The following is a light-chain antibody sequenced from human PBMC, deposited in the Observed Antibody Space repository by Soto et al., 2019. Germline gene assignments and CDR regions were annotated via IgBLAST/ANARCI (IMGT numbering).Light chain of an antibody. V-gene: IGKV3-20*01. CDR2: GVS. Sequence: EVMLTQSAATLSLSTGERATLSCRGSHILSSRNLAWYQQKPGQAPRPLIYGVSSRATGIPDRFSGSGSGTDFTLTISRLEPEDFAVYYCQQYDSSPRTFGQGTKV. CDR1: HILSSRN. CDR3: QQYDSSPRT. J-gene: IGKJ1*01.